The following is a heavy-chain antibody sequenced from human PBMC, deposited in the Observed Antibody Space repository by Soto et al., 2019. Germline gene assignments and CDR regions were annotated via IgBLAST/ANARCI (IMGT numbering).Heavy chain of an antibody. V-gene: IGHV1-18*01. CDR3: GRDRYYDFWSGLKNPNWFDP. D-gene: IGHD3-3*01. J-gene: IGHJ5*02. Sequence: GASVKVSCKASGYTFTSYGISWVRQAPGQGLEWMGWISAYNGNTNYAQKLQGRVTMTTDTSTSTAYMELRSLRSDDTAVYYCGRDRYYDFWSGLKNPNWFDPWGQGTLVTV. CDR2: ISAYNGNT. CDR1: GYTFTSYG.